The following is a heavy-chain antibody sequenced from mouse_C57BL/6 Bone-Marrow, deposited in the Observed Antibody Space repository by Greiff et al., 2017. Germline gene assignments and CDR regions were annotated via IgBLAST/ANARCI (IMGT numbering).Heavy chain of an antibody. J-gene: IGHJ1*03. Sequence: QVQLQQPGAELVKPGASVKLSCKASGYTFTSYWMKWVKQRPGQGLEWIGEIDPSDSYTNYNQKFKGKATLAVDTSSSTAYMQLSSLTSEDSAVYYCAREGYGPWYFDVWGTGTTVTVSS. D-gene: IGHD1-1*01. CDR3: AREGYGPWYFDV. CDR2: IDPSDSYT. V-gene: IGHV1-50*01. CDR1: GYTFTSYW.